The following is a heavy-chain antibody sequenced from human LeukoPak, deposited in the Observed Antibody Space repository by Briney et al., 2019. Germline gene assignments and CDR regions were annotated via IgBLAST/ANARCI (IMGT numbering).Heavy chain of an antibody. V-gene: IGHV4-30-4*01. CDR3: ARVHGDYSFDYYYGMDV. J-gene: IGHJ6*02. CDR1: GGSISSGDHY. CDR2: IYYSGST. Sequence: PSATLSLTCTVSGGSISSGDHYWSWFRQPPGKGLGWIGYIYYSGSTYYNQSLKSRVTISVDTSKNQFSLKLSSVTAADTAVYYCARVHGDYSFDYYYGMDVWGQGTTVTVSS. D-gene: IGHD4-17*01.